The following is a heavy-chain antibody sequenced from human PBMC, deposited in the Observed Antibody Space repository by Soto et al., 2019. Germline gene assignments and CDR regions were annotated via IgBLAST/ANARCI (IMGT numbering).Heavy chain of an antibody. J-gene: IGHJ5*02. Sequence: SETLSLTCTVSGGSISSYYWSWIRQPPGKGLEWIGYIYYSGSTNYNPSLKSRVTISVDTSKNQFSLKLSSVTAADTAVYYCARGPSFNGAAAGNWFDPWGQGTLVTVSS. V-gene: IGHV4-59*01. CDR3: ARGPSFNGAAAGNWFDP. CDR1: GGSISSYY. CDR2: IYYSGST. D-gene: IGHD6-13*01.